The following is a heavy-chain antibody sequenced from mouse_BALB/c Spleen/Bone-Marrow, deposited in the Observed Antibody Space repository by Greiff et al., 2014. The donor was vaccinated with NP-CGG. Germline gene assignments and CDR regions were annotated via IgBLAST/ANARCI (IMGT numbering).Heavy chain of an antibody. CDR2: VNPNSGGT. Sequence: VQLQQSGPELVKPGASVKISCKTSGYTFTDYTLHWVKQSHGKSLEWIGGVNPNSGGTSYNQKFKGKATLNLDKSSTTAYMELRGLTSDDSAVYYCARARHYDFWGQGTTLTVSS. CDR3: ARARHYDF. V-gene: IGHV1-18*01. CDR1: GYTFTDYT. J-gene: IGHJ2*01.